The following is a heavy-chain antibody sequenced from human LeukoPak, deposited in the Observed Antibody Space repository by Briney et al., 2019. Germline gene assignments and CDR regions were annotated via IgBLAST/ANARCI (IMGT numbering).Heavy chain of an antibody. D-gene: IGHD3-9*01. CDR1: GYTFTSYD. Sequence: ASVKVSCKASGYTFTSYDINWVRQAPGQGLEWMGWMNPNSGNTGYAQKFQGRVTITRDTSASTAYMELSSLRSEDTAVYYCARVGYDILTGYYRYGMDVWGKGTTVTVSS. V-gene: IGHV1-8*01. CDR3: ARVGYDILTGYYRYGMDV. CDR2: MNPNSGNT. J-gene: IGHJ6*04.